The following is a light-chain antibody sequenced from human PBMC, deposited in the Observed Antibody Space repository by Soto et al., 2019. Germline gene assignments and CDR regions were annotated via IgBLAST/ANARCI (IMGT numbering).Light chain of an antibody. Sequence: EIVMTQSPATLSVSPGERAILSCRASQSVSNNVAWYQQKPGQAPRLLIYGASTRATGIPARFSGSGSGTELTLTISSLQSEDFAVYYCQQFHNWPPITFGGGTKVKV. CDR2: GAS. CDR1: QSVSNN. J-gene: IGKJ4*01. CDR3: QQFHNWPPIT. V-gene: IGKV3-15*01.